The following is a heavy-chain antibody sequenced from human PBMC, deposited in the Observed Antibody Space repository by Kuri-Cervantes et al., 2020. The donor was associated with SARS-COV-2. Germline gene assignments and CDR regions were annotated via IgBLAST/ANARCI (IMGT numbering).Heavy chain of an antibody. V-gene: IGHV3-11*01. Sequence: GGSLRLSCAASGFTVSSNYMSWVRQAPGKGLEWVSYISSSGSTIYYADSVKGRFTISRDNAKNSLYLQMNSLRAEDTAVYYCAKERYGDSSSWYDYWGQGSLVTVSS. J-gene: IGHJ4*02. CDR2: ISSSGSTI. CDR1: GFTVSSNY. D-gene: IGHD6-13*01. CDR3: AKERYGDSSSWYDY.